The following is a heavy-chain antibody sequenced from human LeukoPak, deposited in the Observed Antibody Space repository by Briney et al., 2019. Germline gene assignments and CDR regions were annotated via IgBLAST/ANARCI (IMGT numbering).Heavy chain of an antibody. D-gene: IGHD5-24*01. V-gene: IGHV1-46*01. J-gene: IGHJ3*02. CDR1: GYTFTSYN. CDR2: IKPSGGST. CDR3: ARVRDVYNDAYDI. Sequence: ASVKVSCEASGYTFTSYNMHWVRQAPGQGLEWMGIIKPSGGSTTYAQKFQGRVTMTRDMSTSTLYMELSSLRSEDTAVYYCARVRDVYNDAYDIWGQGTMVTVSS.